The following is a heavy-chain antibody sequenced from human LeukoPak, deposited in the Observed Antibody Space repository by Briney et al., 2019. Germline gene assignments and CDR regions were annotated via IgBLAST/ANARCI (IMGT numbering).Heavy chain of an antibody. D-gene: IGHD6-19*01. V-gene: IGHV1-46*01. J-gene: IGHJ5*02. CDR3: ARSNRGYSSRDWFDP. Sequence: ASVKVSCKASGYTFTSYYMHWVRQAPGQGLEWMGIINPSGGSTSYAQKFQGRVTMTRDTSTSTVYMELSSLRSEDTAVYYCARSNRGYSSRDWFDPCGQGTLVTVSS. CDR2: INPSGGST. CDR1: GYTFTSYY.